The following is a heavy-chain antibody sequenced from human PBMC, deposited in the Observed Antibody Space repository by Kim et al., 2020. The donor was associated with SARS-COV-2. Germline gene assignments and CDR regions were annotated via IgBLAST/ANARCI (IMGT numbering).Heavy chain of an antibody. J-gene: IGHJ5*02. Sequence: GGSLRLSCAASGFTFSSYAMHWVRQAPGKGLEWVAVISYDGSNKYYADSVKGRFTISRDNSKNTLYLQMNSLRAEDTAVYYCARDHRSYYDILTGNWFDPWGQGTLVTVSS. CDR1: GFTFSSYA. CDR2: ISYDGSNK. V-gene: IGHV3-30*04. CDR3: ARDHRSYYDILTGNWFDP. D-gene: IGHD3-9*01.